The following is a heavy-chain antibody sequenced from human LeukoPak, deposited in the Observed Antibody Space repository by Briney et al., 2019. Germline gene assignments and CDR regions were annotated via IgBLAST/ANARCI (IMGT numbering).Heavy chain of an antibody. J-gene: IGHJ4*02. CDR1: GFTFSSYA. V-gene: IGHV3-23*01. Sequence: PGGSLRLSCAASGFTFSSYAMSWVRQAPGKGLEWVSAISGSGGSTYYADSVKGRFTISRDNSKNTLYLQMNSLRAEGTAVYYCAKTIAAAGYYFDYWGQGTLVTVSS. D-gene: IGHD6-13*01. CDR2: ISGSGGST. CDR3: AKTIAAAGYYFDY.